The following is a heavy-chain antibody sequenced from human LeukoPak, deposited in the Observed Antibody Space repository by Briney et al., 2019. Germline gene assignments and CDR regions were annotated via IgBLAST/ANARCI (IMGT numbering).Heavy chain of an antibody. CDR2: INHSGST. J-gene: IGHJ4*02. CDR3: ARWGYVSGWYYLDY. CDR1: GGSFSGYY. Sequence: SETLSLTCAVYGGSFSGYYWSWIRQPPGKGLEWIGEINHSGSTNYNPSLKSRVTISVDTSKNQFSLKLSSVTAADTAVYHCARWGYVSGWYYLDYWGQGTLVTVSP. V-gene: IGHV4-34*01. D-gene: IGHD6-19*01.